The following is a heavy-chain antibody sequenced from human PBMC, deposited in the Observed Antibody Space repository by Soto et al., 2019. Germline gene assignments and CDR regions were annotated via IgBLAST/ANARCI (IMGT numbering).Heavy chain of an antibody. Sequence: QVQLVQSGTEVKKPGASVKVSCKASGYTFTSYGITWVRQAPGQGLEWMGWISPYNGNTNYAQKLQGRVTMTTDTSTSRAYMELRSLRSDDTAVYYCARRCISTSCYPLLGYYVMDVLGQGTTVTVSS. CDR3: ARRCISTSCYPLLGYYVMDV. J-gene: IGHJ6*02. D-gene: IGHD2-2*01. CDR1: GYTFTSYG. V-gene: IGHV1-18*01. CDR2: ISPYNGNT.